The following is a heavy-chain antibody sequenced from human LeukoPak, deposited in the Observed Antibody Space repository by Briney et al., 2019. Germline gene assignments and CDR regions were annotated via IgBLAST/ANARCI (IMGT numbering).Heavy chain of an antibody. Sequence: GRSLRLSCAASGFTISISAMHWVRQAPGKGLEWVAVISYDGRNKYYADSVKGRFTISRDNSKNTLYLQMNSLRAEDTAVYYCARAGYGDPHFDFWGQGTLVTVSS. J-gene: IGHJ4*02. CDR2: ISYDGRNK. D-gene: IGHD4-17*01. V-gene: IGHV3-30*04. CDR1: GFTISISA. CDR3: ARAGYGDPHFDF.